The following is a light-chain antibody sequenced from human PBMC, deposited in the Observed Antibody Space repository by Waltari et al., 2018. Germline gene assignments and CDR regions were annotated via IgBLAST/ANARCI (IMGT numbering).Light chain of an antibody. J-gene: IGLJ2*01. V-gene: IGLV2-8*01. CDR2: EVT. CDR3: SSYAGSNSVI. Sequence: QSALTQPPSASGSPGQSVTISCTGTSSDVGDYNYVSWYQQHPGKAPNLMIYEVTQRPSGCPDRFSGSKSGNTASLTVSGLQAEDEADYYCSSYAGSNSVIFGGGTKLTVL. CDR1: SSDVGDYNY.